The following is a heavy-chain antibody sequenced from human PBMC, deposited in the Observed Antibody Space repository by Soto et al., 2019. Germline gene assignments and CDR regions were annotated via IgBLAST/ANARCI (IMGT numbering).Heavy chain of an antibody. CDR1: GYTFTDYY. CDR3: ARDLVPAAISFYGMDV. Sequence: GASVKVSCKASGYTFTDYYIHWVRQAPGQGLGWMGWINPNSGATNYAQKFQGRVTMTRDTSISTAYMELSRLRSDDTAVYYCARDLVPAAISFYGMDVWGQGTTVTVSS. J-gene: IGHJ6*02. V-gene: IGHV1-2*02. D-gene: IGHD2-2*01. CDR2: INPNSGAT.